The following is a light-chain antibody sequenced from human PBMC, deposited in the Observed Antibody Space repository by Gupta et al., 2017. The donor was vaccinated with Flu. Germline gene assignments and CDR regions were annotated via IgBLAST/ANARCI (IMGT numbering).Light chain of an antibody. CDR3: QQSYITPRT. Sequence: GDRVTISCRASQIVGEYLNWYQQRSGKAPKLLIYGTSSLHSGVPSRFSGSGSGADFTLTISSLQPEDFATYYCQQSYITPRTFGPGTKVEIK. J-gene: IGKJ1*01. CDR2: GTS. V-gene: IGKV1-39*01. CDR1: QIVGEY.